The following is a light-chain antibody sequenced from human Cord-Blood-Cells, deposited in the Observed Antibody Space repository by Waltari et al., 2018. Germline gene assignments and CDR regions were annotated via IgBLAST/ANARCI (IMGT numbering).Light chain of an antibody. Sequence: EIVLTQSPAPLSLSPGERATLSCRASQSVSSYLAGYQQKPGQAPRLLIYDASNRATCVPARFSGSGSGTDFTLTISSLEPEDFAVYYCQQRSNWPPLTFGGGTKVEIK. V-gene: IGKV3-11*01. J-gene: IGKJ4*01. CDR3: QQRSNWPPLT. CDR2: DAS. CDR1: QSVSSY.